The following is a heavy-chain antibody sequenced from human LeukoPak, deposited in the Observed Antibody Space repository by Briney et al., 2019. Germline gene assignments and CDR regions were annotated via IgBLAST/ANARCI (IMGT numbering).Heavy chain of an antibody. CDR2: VSYEGTIK. CDR1: GFAFSNFA. J-gene: IGHJ4*02. V-gene: IGHV3-30*14. Sequence: RGSLRLSCAASGFAFSNFAMNWVRQAPGKGLEWVAVVSYEGTIKYYTDSAKGRFTISRDNSNNVISLQMNNLTTEDTAVYYCARGVTTLENWGQGTLVTVSS. D-gene: IGHD4-11*01. CDR3: ARGVTTLEN.